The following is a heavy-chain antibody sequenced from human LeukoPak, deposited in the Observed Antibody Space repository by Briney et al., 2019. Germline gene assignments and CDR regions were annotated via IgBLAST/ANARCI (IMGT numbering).Heavy chain of an antibody. CDR1: GFTFSSYA. D-gene: IGHD3-10*01. Sequence: GGSLRLSCAASGFTFSSYAMSWVRQAPGKGLEWVSAISGSGGSTYYADSAKGRFTISRDNSKNTLYLQMNSLRAEDTAVYYCAKDYYDSGSTLGGYWGQGTLVTVSS. CDR2: ISGSGGST. J-gene: IGHJ4*02. V-gene: IGHV3-23*01. CDR3: AKDYYDSGSTLGGY.